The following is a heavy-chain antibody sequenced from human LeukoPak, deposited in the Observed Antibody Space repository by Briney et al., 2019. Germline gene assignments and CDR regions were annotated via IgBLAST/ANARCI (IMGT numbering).Heavy chain of an antibody. CDR3: ARVGGYDSEGPRVEGYYCDSSGYYYYFDY. J-gene: IGHJ4*02. Sequence: SETLSLTCAVYGGSFSGYYWSWIRQPPGKGLEWIGEINHSGSTNYNPSLKSRVTISVDTSKNQFSLKLSSVTAADTAVYYCARVGGYDSEGPRVEGYYCDSSGYYYYFDYWGQGTLVTVSS. V-gene: IGHV4-34*01. CDR1: GGSFSGYY. CDR2: INHSGST. D-gene: IGHD3-22*01.